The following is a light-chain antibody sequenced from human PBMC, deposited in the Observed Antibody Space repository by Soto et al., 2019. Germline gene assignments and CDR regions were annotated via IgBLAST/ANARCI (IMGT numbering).Light chain of an antibody. CDR2: DDD. V-gene: IGLV3-21*02. CDR3: QVWDSSVLHHV. J-gene: IGLJ1*01. Sequence: SYELTQSPSVSVAPGQTARITCGGNNIGSKNVHWFQQRPRQAPVLVVFDDDDRPSGIPDRFSGSISGNTATLTISRVEAGDEADYYCQVWDSSVLHHVFGTGTKVTVL. CDR1: NIGSKN.